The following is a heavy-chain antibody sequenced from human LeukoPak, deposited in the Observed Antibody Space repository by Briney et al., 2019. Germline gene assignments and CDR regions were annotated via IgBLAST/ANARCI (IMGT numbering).Heavy chain of an antibody. V-gene: IGHV4-39*07. Sequence: SETLSLTFTVSGGSISSSSYYWGWIRQPPGKGLEWIGSIYYSGSTYYNPSLKSRVTISVDTSKNQFSLKLSSVTAADTAVYYCARGLSIGYSYDNWFDPWGQGTLVTVSS. J-gene: IGHJ5*02. D-gene: IGHD5-18*01. CDR3: ARGLSIGYSYDNWFDP. CDR2: IYYSGST. CDR1: GGSISSSSYY.